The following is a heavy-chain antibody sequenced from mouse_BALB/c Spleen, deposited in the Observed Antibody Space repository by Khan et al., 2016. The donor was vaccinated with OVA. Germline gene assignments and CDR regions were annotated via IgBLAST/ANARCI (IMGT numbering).Heavy chain of an antibody. CDR2: INPHIGET. J-gene: IGHJ2*01. CDR3: ARIYRSDFDY. CDR1: GYSFTGYF. D-gene: IGHD1-1*01. V-gene: IGHV1-20*02. Sequence: IQLVQSGPELVKPGASVKISRKASGYSFTGYFMNWVMQSHGKSLEWIGRINPHIGETFYNQKFKGKATLTVDESSSTAHMELRSLASEDSAVYYCARIYRSDFDYWGQGTTLTVSS.